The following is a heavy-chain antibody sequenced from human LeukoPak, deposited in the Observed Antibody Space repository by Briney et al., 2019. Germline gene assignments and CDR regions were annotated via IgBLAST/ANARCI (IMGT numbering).Heavy chain of an antibody. D-gene: IGHD5-12*01. J-gene: IGHJ5*02. CDR3: ARDAVARRFDP. CDR1: GGSISSYY. Sequence: SETLSLTCTVSGGSISSYYWIWIRQPPGKGLEWIGYIYYSGSTNYNPSLKSRVTISVDTSKNQFSLKLSSVTAADTAVYYCARDAVARRFDPWGQGTLVTVSS. CDR2: IYYSGST. V-gene: IGHV4-59*01.